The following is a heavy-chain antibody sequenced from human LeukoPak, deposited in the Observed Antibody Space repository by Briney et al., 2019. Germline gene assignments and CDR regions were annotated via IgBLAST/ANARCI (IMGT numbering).Heavy chain of an antibody. CDR2: IYHSGST. CDR3: ARDYCSSTGCYSFVFDY. D-gene: IGHD2-2*01. J-gene: IGHJ4*02. CDR1: DYSLSSGYY. V-gene: IGHV4-38-2*02. Sequence: SETLSLTCVVSDYSLSSGYYWGWIRQPPGKGLEWIGSIYHSGSTYYNPSLRSRVTISVDTSKNQFSLKLRSVTAADTAVYYCARDYCSSTGCYSFVFDYWGQGTLVTVSA.